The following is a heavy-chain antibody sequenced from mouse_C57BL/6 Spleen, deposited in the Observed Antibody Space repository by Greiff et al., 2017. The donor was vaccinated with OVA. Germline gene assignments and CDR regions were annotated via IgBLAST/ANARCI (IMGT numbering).Heavy chain of an antibody. Sequence: QVQLKQPGAELVMPGASVKLSCKASGYTFTSYWMHWVKQRPGQGLEWIGEIDPSDSYTNYNQKFKGKSTLTVDKSSRTAYMQLSSLTSEDSAVYYCARKGGYDRDFDYWGQGTTLTVSS. CDR3: ARKGGYDRDFDY. V-gene: IGHV1-69*01. CDR1: GYTFTSYW. J-gene: IGHJ2*01. D-gene: IGHD2-2*01. CDR2: IDPSDSYT.